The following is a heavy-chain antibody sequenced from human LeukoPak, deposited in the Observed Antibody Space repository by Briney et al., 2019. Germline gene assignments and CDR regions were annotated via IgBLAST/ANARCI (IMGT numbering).Heavy chain of an antibody. V-gene: IGHV1-2*06. J-gene: IGHJ4*02. CDR1: GYTFTGYY. D-gene: IGHD1-14*01. Sequence: ASVKVSCKASGYTFTGYYMHWVRQAPGQGLEWMGRINPNSGFTNYAQNFQGRVTMTWDTSITTAYMELSRLRSDDTAVYYCARGTGNQDCWGQGTLVTVSS. CDR2: INPNSGFT. CDR3: ARGTGNQDC.